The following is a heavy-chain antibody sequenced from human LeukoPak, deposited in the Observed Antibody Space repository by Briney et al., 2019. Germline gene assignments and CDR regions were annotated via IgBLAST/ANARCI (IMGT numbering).Heavy chain of an antibody. CDR2: IKQDGSEK. D-gene: IGHD6-25*01. Sequence: GGSLRLSCAASGFTFSSYWMSWVRQAPGKGLEWVANIKQDGSEKYYVDSVKGRFTISRHNAKNSLYLQMNSLRAEDTAVYYCARDGPASQSDYWGQGTLVTVSS. CDR3: ARDGPASQSDY. V-gene: IGHV3-7*01. J-gene: IGHJ4*02. CDR1: GFTFSSYW.